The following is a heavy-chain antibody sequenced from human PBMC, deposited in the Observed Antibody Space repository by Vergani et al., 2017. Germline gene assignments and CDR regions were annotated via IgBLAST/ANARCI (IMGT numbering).Heavy chain of an antibody. CDR1: GGSISSDDFS. CDR3: ARRCSTDCSTMERAAFDI. D-gene: IGHD2-2*01. J-gene: IGHJ3*02. Sequence: QLQLHESGPGLVKPSQTLSLTCTVSGGSISSDDFSCSWIRHTPGKGLEWIGYIHYSGTTCYNSSLKSRVSMSVATSKKQFSLKMNSVTAADTAVYYCARRCSTDCSTMERAAFDIWGQGTMVIVSS. V-gene: IGHV4-30-4*01. CDR2: IHYSGTT.